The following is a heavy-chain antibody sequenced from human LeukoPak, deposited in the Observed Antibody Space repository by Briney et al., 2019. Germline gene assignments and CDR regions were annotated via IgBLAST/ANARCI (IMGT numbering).Heavy chain of an antibody. CDR3: ARVLGVVGATHKGRYEY. CDR1: GGSFSGYY. V-gene: IGHV4-34*01. J-gene: IGHJ4*02. Sequence: SETLSLTCAVYGGSFSGYYWSWIRQPPGKGLEWIGEINHSGSTNYNPSLKSRVTISVDTSKNQFSLKLSSVTAADTAVYYCARVLGVVGATHKGRYEYWGQGTLVTVSS. CDR2: INHSGST. D-gene: IGHD1-26*01.